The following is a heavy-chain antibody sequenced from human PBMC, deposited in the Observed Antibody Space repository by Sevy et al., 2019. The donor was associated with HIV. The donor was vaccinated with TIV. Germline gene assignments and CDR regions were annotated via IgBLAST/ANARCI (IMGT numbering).Heavy chain of an antibody. D-gene: IGHD3-22*01. V-gene: IGHV3-9*01. Sequence: GGSLRLSCAASGFTFDDYAMHWVRQTPGRGLEWVSGISWNSGRVGYADSVKGRFTISRDNAKNSLYLQINSLRVEDTALYFCAKDITMIVVADVHFDYWGQGTLVTVSS. J-gene: IGHJ4*02. CDR1: GFTFDDYA. CDR3: AKDITMIVVADVHFDY. CDR2: ISWNSGRV.